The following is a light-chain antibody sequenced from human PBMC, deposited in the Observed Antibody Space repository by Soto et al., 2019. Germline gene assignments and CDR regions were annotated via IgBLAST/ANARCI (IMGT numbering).Light chain of an antibody. V-gene: IGKV1-6*01. J-gene: IGKJ1*01. CDR2: AAS. CDR1: QAIRND. Sequence: AIQMTQSPSSLSASVGDRVTITCRASQAIRNDMSWYQQKPGKAPKLLIYAASTLHSGVPARFSGSGSGTDFTLTISSLQPEDFATYYCLQDYDLWTFGQGTKVDIK. CDR3: LQDYDLWT.